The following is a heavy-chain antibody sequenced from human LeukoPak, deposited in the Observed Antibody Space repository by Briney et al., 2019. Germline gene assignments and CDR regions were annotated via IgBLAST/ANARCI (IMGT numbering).Heavy chain of an antibody. CDR3: AKDFSGFYSLDAFDI. CDR1: GFTFSIYE. Sequence: GGSLRLSCAASGFTFSIYEMSWVRQAPGKGLEWLSYISSSDSVEKYADSVKGRFTICRDNSKDTLYLQMNSLRAEDTAVYYCAKDFSGFYSLDAFDIWGQGTMVIVSS. CDR2: ISSSDSVE. J-gene: IGHJ3*02. V-gene: IGHV3-23*01. D-gene: IGHD3-22*01.